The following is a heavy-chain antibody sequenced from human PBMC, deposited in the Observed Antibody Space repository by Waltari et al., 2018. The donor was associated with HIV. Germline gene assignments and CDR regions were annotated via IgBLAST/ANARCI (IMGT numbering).Heavy chain of an antibody. CDR3: ARDGYSSGWQYYYGMDV. D-gene: IGHD6-19*01. J-gene: IGHJ6*02. CDR2: IYSGGST. V-gene: IGHV3-53*01. Sequence: EVQLVESGGGLIQPGGSLRLSCAASGFTVSSNYMSWVRQAPGKGLEWVSVIYSGGSTYYADSVKGRFTISRDNSKNTLYLQMNSLRAEDTAVYYCARDGYSSGWQYYYGMDVWGQGTTVTVSS. CDR1: GFTVSSNY.